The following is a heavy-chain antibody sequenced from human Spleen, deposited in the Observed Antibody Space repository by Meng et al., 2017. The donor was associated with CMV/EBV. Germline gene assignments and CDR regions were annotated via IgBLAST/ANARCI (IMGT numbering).Heavy chain of an antibody. V-gene: IGHV3-21*01. CDR2: ISSSSSYI. Sequence: GESLKISCAASGCTFSSYSMNWVRQAPGKGLEWVSSISSSSSYIDYADSVKGRFSISRDNPKNSLYLQMNSLRAEDTAVYYCARAHSGYEGPHYIDFWGQGTLVTVSS. D-gene: IGHD5-12*01. CDR3: ARAHSGYEGPHYIDF. CDR1: GCTFSSYS. J-gene: IGHJ4*02.